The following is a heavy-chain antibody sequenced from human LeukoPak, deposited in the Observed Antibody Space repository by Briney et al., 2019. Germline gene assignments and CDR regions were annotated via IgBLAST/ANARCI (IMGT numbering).Heavy chain of an antibody. D-gene: IGHD2-21*01. Sequence: SGPTLVNPTQTLTLTCTFSGFSLTTSGVGVGWIRQPPGKALEWLALIYWNDYKRYSPSLKSRLTITKDTSKNQVVLTMTNMDPVDTATYYCAHNAYSTVQFDYWGQGTLVTVSS. CDR1: GFSLTTSGVG. V-gene: IGHV2-5*01. CDR3: AHNAYSTVQFDY. CDR2: IYWNDYK. J-gene: IGHJ4*02.